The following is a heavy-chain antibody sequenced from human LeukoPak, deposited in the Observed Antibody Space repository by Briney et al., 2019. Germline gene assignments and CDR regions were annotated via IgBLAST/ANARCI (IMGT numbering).Heavy chain of an antibody. V-gene: IGHV1-8*01. CDR1: GYTFTSYD. J-gene: IGHJ5*02. CDR3: AREADNWFDP. D-gene: IGHD6-25*01. CDR2: MSPNSGDT. Sequence: ASVKVSCKASGYTFTSYDFNWVRQATGQRPEWMGWMSPNSGDTGYAQKFQDRVTMTRNTSISTAYMELRSLRSDDTAVYYCAREADNWFDPWGQGTLVTVSS.